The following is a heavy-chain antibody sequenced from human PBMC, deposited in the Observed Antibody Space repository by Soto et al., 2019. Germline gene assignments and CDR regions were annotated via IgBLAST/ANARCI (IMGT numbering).Heavy chain of an antibody. CDR3: ARELGYDILTGYYPDI. V-gene: IGHV4-34*01. CDR1: GGSFSGYY. D-gene: IGHD3-9*01. Sequence: SETLSLTCAVYGGSFSGYYWSWIRQPPGKGLEWIGEINHSGSTNYNPSLKSRVTISVDTSKNQFSLKLSSVTAADTAVYYCARELGYDILTGYYPDIWGQGTMVTVSS. J-gene: IGHJ3*02. CDR2: INHSGST.